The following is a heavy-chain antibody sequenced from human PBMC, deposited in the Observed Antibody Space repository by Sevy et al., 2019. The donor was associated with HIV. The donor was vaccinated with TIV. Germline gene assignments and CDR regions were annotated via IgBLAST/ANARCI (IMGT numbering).Heavy chain of an antibody. J-gene: IGHJ4*02. CDR3: AKDGARGTIFGVAYYFDY. Sequence: GGSLRLSCAASRFTFGTYAMHWVRQAPGKGLEWVAVIWHDGSNKYYADSVKGRFFISRDNSKNTLYLHMNSLRAEDTAVYYCAKDGARGTIFGVAYYFDYWGQGTLVTVSS. D-gene: IGHD3-3*01. CDR1: RFTFGTYA. CDR2: IWHDGSNK. V-gene: IGHV3-33*06.